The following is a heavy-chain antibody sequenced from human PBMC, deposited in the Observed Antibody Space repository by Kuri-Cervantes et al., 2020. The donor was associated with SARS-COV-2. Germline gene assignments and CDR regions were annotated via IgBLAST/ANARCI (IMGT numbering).Heavy chain of an antibody. D-gene: IGHD2-15*01. CDR3: AKDQHGIVVVVAAVDY. CDR2: ISSSSSYI. CDR1: GFTFSSYS. J-gene: IGHJ4*02. Sequence: GESLKISCAASGFTFSSYSMNWVRQVPGKGLEWVSSISSSSSYIYYADSVKGRFTISRDNSKNTLYLQMNSLRAEDTAVYYCAKDQHGIVVVVAAVDYWGQGTLVTVSS. V-gene: IGHV3-21*04.